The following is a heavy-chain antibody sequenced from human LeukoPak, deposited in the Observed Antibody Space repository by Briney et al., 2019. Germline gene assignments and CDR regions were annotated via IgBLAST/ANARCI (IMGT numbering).Heavy chain of an antibody. CDR3: AREGTNLWNHFDN. V-gene: IGHV3-21*01. CDR1: GFTFSSYS. CDR2: ISSSSSYI. J-gene: IGHJ4*02. D-gene: IGHD1-1*01. Sequence: GGSLRLSCAASGFTFSSYSMNWVRQAPGNWLEWVSSISSSSSYIYYADSVKGRFTISRDNAKNSLYLQMNSLRAEDTAVYYCAREGTNLWNHFDNWGQGTLVTVSS.